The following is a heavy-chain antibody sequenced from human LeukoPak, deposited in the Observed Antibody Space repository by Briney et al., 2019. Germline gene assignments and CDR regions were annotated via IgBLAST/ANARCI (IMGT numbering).Heavy chain of an antibody. CDR1: GLTFRSYW. CDR2: IHPDGGTK. V-gene: IGHV3-7*01. CDR3: ASTFPYCSGGTCAL. D-gene: IGHD2-15*01. Sequence: GGSLRLSCAASGLTFRSYWMSWVRQAPGKGLGWVANIHPDGGTKNYVDSVKGRFTISRDNAANSLYLQMSSLRAEDTAVYYCASTFPYCSGGTCALGGQGTLVTVSS. J-gene: IGHJ4*02.